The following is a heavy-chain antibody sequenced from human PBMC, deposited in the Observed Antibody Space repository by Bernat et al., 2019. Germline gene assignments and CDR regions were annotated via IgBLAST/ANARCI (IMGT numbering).Heavy chain of an antibody. Sequence: QVQLVESGGGVVQPGGSLRLSCAASGFTFSSYGMHWVRQAPGKGLEWVAFIRYDGSNKYYADSVKGRFTISRDNSKNTLYLQMNSLRVEDTAVYYCARDPHGDYWFDSWGQGTLVTVSS. J-gene: IGHJ5*01. V-gene: IGHV3-30*02. CDR2: IRYDGSNK. CDR3: ARDPHGDYWFDS. D-gene: IGHD4-17*01. CDR1: GFTFSSYG.